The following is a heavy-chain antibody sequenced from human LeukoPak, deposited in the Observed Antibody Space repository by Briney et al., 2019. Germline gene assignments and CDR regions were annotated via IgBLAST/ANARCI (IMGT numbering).Heavy chain of an antibody. J-gene: IGHJ5*02. D-gene: IGHD4-11*01. CDR2: MNPNSGNT. CDR1: GYTSTSYD. CDR3: ARTGATVTTVGGFDP. Sequence: GASVKVSCKASGYTSTSYDINWVRQATGQGLEWMGWMNPNSGNTGYAQKFQGRVTMTRNTSISTAYMELSSLRSEDTAVYYCARTGATVTTVGGFDPWGQGTLVTVSS. V-gene: IGHV1-8*01.